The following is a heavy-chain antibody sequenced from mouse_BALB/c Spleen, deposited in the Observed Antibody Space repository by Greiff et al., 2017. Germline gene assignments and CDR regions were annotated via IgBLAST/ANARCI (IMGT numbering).Heavy chain of an antibody. CDR1: GYTFTSYY. V-gene: IGHV1S81*02. CDR2: INPSNGGT. CDR3: TRAGIDAMDY. Sequence: QVQLQQSGAELVKPGASVKLSCKASGYTFTSYYMYWVKQRPGQGLEWIGEINPSNGGTNFNEKFKSKATLTVDKSSSTAYMQLSSLTSEDSAVYYCTRAGIDAMDYWGQGTSVTVSA. J-gene: IGHJ4*01.